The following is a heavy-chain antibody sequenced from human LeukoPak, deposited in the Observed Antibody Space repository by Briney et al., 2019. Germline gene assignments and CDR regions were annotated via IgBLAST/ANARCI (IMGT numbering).Heavy chain of an antibody. CDR2: IWYDGSNK. CDR3: ARRIAAYYYYGMDV. D-gene: IGHD6-6*01. J-gene: IGHJ6*02. V-gene: IGHV3-33*08. Sequence: GGSLRLSCAASGFTFGSYGMHWVRQAPGKGLEWVAVIWYDGSNKYYADSVKGRFTISRDNSKNTLYLQMNSLRAEDTAVYYCARRIAAYYYYGMDVWGQGTTVTVSS. CDR1: GFTFGSYG.